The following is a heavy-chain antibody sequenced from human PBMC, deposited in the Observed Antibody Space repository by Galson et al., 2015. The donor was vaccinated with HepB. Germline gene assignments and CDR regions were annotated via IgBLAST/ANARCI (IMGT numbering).Heavy chain of an antibody. V-gene: IGHV2-70*04. CDR2: INWDDDK. CDR1: GFPLTTSAMR. Sequence: PALVKPTQTLTLTCTFSGFPLTTSAMRVSWIRQPPGKALEWLARINWDDDKYYSTSLKTRLTIAKENSKNQVVLKMTNMDPVDTATYYCARITYGSGRYLDYWGQGTLVTVSS. D-gene: IGHD3-10*01. J-gene: IGHJ4*02. CDR3: ARITYGSGRYLDY.